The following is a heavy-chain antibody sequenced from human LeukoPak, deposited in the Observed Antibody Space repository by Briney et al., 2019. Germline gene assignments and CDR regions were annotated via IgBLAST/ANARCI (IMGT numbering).Heavy chain of an antibody. V-gene: IGHV4-39*01. Sequence: SETLSLTCTVSGGSISSSSYYWGWIRQPPGKGLEWIGSLYYSGSTYYNPSLKSRVTISVDTSKNQFSLKLSSVTAADTAVYYCARRFHDYGDSTVYYFDCWGQGTLVSVSS. CDR1: GGSISSSSYY. CDR3: ARRFHDYGDSTVYYFDC. CDR2: LYYSGST. D-gene: IGHD4-17*01. J-gene: IGHJ4*01.